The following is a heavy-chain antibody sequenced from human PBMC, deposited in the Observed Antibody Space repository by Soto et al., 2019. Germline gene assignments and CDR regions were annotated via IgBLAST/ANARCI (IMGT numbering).Heavy chain of an antibody. CDR3: ARGPGSGWYDY. CDR1: GGSISSGGYY. D-gene: IGHD6-19*01. CDR2: IYYSGST. J-gene: IGHJ4*02. V-gene: IGHV4-31*03. Sequence: QVQLQESGPGLVKPSQTLSLTCTVSGGSISSGGYYWSWIRQHPGKGLEWIGYIYYSGSTYYNPSRKXRXTXSXXTSTNQFSLTLSSVTAADTAVYYCARGPGSGWYDYWGQGTLVTVSS.